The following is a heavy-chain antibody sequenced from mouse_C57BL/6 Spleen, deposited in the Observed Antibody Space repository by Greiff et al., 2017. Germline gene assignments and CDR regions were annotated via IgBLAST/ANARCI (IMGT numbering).Heavy chain of an antibody. CDR2: IRSKSNNYAT. CDR1: GFSFNTYA. Sequence: EAGGGLVQPKGSLKLSCAASGFSFNTYAMNWVRQAPGKGLEWVARIRSKSNNYATYYADSVKDRFTISRDDSESMLYLQMNNLKTEDTAMYYCVRGALDFDYWGQGTTLTVSS. CDR3: VRGALDFDY. V-gene: IGHV10-1*01. J-gene: IGHJ2*01.